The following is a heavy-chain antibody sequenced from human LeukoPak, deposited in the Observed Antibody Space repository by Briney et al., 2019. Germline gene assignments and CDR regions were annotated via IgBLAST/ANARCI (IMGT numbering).Heavy chain of an antibody. CDR2: IRPNSGGT. CDR3: ATWGLHFDI. V-gene: IGHV1-2*02. CDR1: GYTFGAYY. J-gene: IGHJ3*02. D-gene: IGHD3-16*01. Sequence: SVKVSCKASGYTFGAYYMYWVRQAPGQGLEWMGWIRPNSGGTNYTQKFQDRVTMTRDTSINTAYMELSRLTSDDTAVYFCATWGLHFDIWGQGTMVIVAS.